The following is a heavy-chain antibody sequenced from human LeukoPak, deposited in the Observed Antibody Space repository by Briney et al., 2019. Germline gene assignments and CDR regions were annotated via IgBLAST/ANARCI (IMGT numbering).Heavy chain of an antibody. Sequence: SETLSLTCAVYGGSFSGYYWSWIRQPPGKGLVWIGEINHSGSTNYNPSLKSRVTISVDTSKNQFSLKLSSVTAADTAVYYCARGLRDGYDYWGQGTLVTVSS. D-gene: IGHD5-24*01. J-gene: IGHJ4*02. CDR3: ARGLRDGYDY. CDR2: INHSGST. CDR1: GGSFSGYY. V-gene: IGHV4-34*01.